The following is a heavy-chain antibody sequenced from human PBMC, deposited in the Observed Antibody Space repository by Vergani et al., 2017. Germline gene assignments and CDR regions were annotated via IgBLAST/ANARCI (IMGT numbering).Heavy chain of an antibody. Sequence: QVQLVQSGAEVKKPGASVKVSCKASGYTFTSYYMHWVRQAPGQGLEWMGIINPSGGSTSYAQKFQGRVTMTRDTSTSTVYMELSSLRSEDTAGYYCARDFSPPRRQQQLVPPVGWFDPWGQGTLVTVSS. J-gene: IGHJ5*02. D-gene: IGHD6-13*01. CDR1: GYTFTSYY. V-gene: IGHV1-46*01. CDR2: INPSGGST. CDR3: ARDFSPPRRQQQLVPPVGWFDP.